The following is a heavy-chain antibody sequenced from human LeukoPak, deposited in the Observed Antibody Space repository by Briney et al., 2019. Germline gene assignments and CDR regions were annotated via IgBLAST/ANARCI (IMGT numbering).Heavy chain of an antibody. D-gene: IGHD1-26*01. Sequence: ASVKVSCKASGYTFTGYYMHWVRQAPGQGLEWMGWISAYNGNTNYAQKLQGRVTMTTDTSTSTAYMELRSLRSDDTAVYYCARNFPVWEFDYWGQGTLVTVSS. J-gene: IGHJ4*02. CDR3: ARNFPVWEFDY. CDR2: ISAYNGNT. V-gene: IGHV1-18*04. CDR1: GYTFTGYY.